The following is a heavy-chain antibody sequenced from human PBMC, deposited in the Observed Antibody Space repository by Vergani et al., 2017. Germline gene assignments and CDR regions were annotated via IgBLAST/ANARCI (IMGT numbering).Heavy chain of an antibody. J-gene: IGHJ4*02. Sequence: QVQLVQAGAEGKKPGASVKVSCKASGYTFTRYAIQWVRQATGQSHEWMGWIHAGNGDTKYSQKVQGRVTITRDTSASTSYMELSSLTSEDTAIYYCARDEDVWGQGTLVTVSS. V-gene: IGHV1-3*01. CDR3: ARDEDV. CDR2: IHAGNGDT. CDR1: GYTFTRYA.